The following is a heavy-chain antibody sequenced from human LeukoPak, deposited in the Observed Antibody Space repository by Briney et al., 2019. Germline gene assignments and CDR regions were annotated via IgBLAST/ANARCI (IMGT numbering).Heavy chain of an antibody. CDR1: GFTFSSYG. CDR2: ISGSGGST. CDR3: AKDTRGYFDY. Sequence: SGGSLRLSCAASGFTFSSYGMSWGRQAPGKGLEWVSAISGSGGSTYYADSVKGRFTISRDNSKNKLYLQMNSLRAADTAVYYCAKDTRGYFDYWGQGTLVTVSS. V-gene: IGHV3-23*01. J-gene: IGHJ4*02. D-gene: IGHD3-10*01.